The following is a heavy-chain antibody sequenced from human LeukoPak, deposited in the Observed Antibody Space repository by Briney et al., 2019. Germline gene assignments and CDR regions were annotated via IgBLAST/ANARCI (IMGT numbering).Heavy chain of an antibody. CDR3: AIDSSGWNYFDY. CDR2: INHSGST. J-gene: IGHJ4*02. V-gene: IGHV4-34*01. Sequence: SETLSLTCAVYGGSFSGYYWSWIRQPPGKGLEWIGEINHSGSTNYNPSLKSRVTISVDTSKNQFSLKLSSVTAADTAVYYCAIDSSGWNYFDYWGQGTLVTVSS. CDR1: GGSFSGYY. D-gene: IGHD6-19*01.